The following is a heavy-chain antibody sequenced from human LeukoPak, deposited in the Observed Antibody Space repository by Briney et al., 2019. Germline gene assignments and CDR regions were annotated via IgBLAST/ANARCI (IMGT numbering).Heavy chain of an antibody. J-gene: IGHJ3*02. V-gene: IGHV4-59*01. CDR1: GDSISPYS. CDR3: ARTTRRGVGDI. Sequence: SGTLPLTCTVSGDSISPYSWSWIRQPPGQGLEWIGYIYYTGSTNYNPSLKSRVTISLDTSKNQFSLRLTSVTAGDTAIYYCARTTRRGVGDIWGQGTMITVSS. D-gene: IGHD3-10*01. CDR2: IYYTGST.